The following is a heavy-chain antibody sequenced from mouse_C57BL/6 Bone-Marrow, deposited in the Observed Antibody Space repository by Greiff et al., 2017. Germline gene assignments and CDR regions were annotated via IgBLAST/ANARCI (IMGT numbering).Heavy chain of an antibody. D-gene: IGHD2-5*01. V-gene: IGHV1-55*01. J-gene: IGHJ2*01. CDR3: ARCANYSNYVDCDY. CDR1: GYTFTSYW. CDR2: IYPGSGST. Sequence: VQLQQPGAELVKPGASVKMSCKASGYTFTSYWITWVKQRPGQGLEWIGDIYPGSGSTNYNEKFKSKATLTVDTSSSTAYMQLSRLTSEDSAVYYCARCANYSNYVDCDYWGQGTTLTVSS.